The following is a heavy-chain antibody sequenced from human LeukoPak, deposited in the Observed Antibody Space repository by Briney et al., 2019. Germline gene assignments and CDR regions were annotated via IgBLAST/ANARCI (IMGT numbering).Heavy chain of an antibody. CDR1: GFTFSSYW. D-gene: IGHD3-3*01. V-gene: IGHV3-74*01. CDR3: ARGSYYDFWSGYSCGMDV. Sequence: PEGSLRLSCAASGFTFSSYWMHWVRQVPGKGLVWVSRISSDGSSTSYADSAKGRFTISRDNAKNTLYLQMNSLRVEDTAVYYCARGSYYDFWSGYSCGMDVWGQGTTVTVSS. CDR2: ISSDGSST. J-gene: IGHJ6*02.